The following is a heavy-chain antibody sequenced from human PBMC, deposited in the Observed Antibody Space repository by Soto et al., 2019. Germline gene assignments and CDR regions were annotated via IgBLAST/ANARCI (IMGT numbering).Heavy chain of an antibody. D-gene: IGHD6-19*01. CDR1: GFTVSSKY. CDR2: IYGGGTT. CDR3: VQTTGWPGFDF. V-gene: IGHV3-53*01. Sequence: EVRLVESGGGLIQPGGSLRLSCAASGFTVSSKYMTWVRQAPGKGLEWVSVIYGGGTTYYADSVKGRFTISRDNSKNTLYLQVNSLRAEDTAVYYCVQTTGWPGFDFWGQGTLVTVSS. J-gene: IGHJ4*02.